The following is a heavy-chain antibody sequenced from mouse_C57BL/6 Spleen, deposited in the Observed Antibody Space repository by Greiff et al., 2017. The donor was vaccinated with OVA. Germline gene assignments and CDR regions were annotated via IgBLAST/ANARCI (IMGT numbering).Heavy chain of an antibody. D-gene: IGHD1-1*01. CDR3: ARYHGSSYGD. CDR1: GYTFTSYW. Sequence: VKLQPPGAELVKPGASVKMSCKASGYTFTSYWITWVKQRPGQGLEWIGDIYPGSGSTNYNEKFKSKATLTVDTSSSTAYMQLSSLTSEDSAIYYCARYHGSSYGDWGQGTTLTVSS. CDR2: IYPGSGST. J-gene: IGHJ2*01. V-gene: IGHV1-55*01.